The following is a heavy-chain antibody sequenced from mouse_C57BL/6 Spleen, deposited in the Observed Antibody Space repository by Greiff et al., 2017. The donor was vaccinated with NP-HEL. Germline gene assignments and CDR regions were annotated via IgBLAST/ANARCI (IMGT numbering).Heavy chain of an antibody. Sequence: EVQLQQSGPELVKPGASVKISCKASGYTFTDYYMNWVKQSHGKSLEWIGDINPNNGGTSYNQKFKGKATLTVDKSSSTAYMELRSLTSEDSAVYYCARSPGDYWGQGTSVTVSS. V-gene: IGHV1-26*01. CDR2: INPNNGGT. J-gene: IGHJ4*01. CDR3: ARSPGDY. CDR1: GYTFTDYY.